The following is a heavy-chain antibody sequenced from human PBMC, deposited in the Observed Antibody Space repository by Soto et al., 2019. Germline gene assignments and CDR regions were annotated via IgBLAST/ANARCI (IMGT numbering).Heavy chain of an antibody. D-gene: IGHD3-10*01. J-gene: IGHJ4*02. CDR2: INHSGST. Sequence: ASETQSLTCAVYGGSFSGYYGSWIRQPPGKGLEWIGEINHSGSTNYNPSLKSRVTISVDTSKNQFSLKLSSVTAADTAVYYCARSKNGGYYLDYWGQGTLVTVSS. CDR1: GGSFSGYY. CDR3: ARSKNGGYYLDY. V-gene: IGHV4-34*01.